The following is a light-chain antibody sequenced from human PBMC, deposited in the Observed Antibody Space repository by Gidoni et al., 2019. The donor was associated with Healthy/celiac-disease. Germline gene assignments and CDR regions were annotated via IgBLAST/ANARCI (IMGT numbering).Light chain of an antibody. J-gene: IGLJ2*01. CDR2: QDS. Sequence: SYTLTQPPSVSVSPGQTASITCSGDKLGDQYACWYQQKPGQSPVLVIYQDSKRPSGIPERFSGSNSGNTATLTISGTQAMDEADYYCQAWDSSPYVVFGGGTKLTVL. CDR3: QAWDSSPYVV. V-gene: IGLV3-1*01. CDR1: KLGDQY.